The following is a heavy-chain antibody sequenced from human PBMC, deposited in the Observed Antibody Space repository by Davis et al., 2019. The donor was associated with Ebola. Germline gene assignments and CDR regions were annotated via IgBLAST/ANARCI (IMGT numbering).Heavy chain of an antibody. CDR3: AREGLRFYDAFDI. Sequence: SVQVSCKASGGTFSSYAISWVRQAPGQGLEWMGGIIPIFDTANYAQKFQGRVTITADESTSTVYMGLSSLRSEDTAVYYCAREGLRFYDAFDIWGQGTMVTVSS. J-gene: IGHJ3*02. D-gene: IGHD4-17*01. V-gene: IGHV1-69*13. CDR2: IIPIFDTA. CDR1: GGTFSSYA.